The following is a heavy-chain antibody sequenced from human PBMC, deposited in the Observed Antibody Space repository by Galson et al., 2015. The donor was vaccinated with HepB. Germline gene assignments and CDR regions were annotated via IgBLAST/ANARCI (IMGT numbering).Heavy chain of an antibody. J-gene: IGHJ4*02. CDR1: GFTFSSYG. V-gene: IGHV3-30*18. CDR2: ISYDGSNK. Sequence: SLRLSCAASGFTFSSYGMHWVRQAPGKGLEWVAVISYDGSNKYYADSVKGRFTISRDNSKNTLYLQMNSLRAEDTAVYYCAKDLVSSSGWYGGDYWGQGTLVTVSS. D-gene: IGHD6-19*01. CDR3: AKDLVSSSGWYGGDY.